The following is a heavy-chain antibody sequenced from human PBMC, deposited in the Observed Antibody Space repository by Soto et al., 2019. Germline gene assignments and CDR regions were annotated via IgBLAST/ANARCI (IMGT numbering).Heavy chain of an antibody. CDR1: SYTFTSYG. J-gene: IGHJ4*02. D-gene: IGHD5-12*01. CDR3: ARSPRVIVAAKGTLDY. Sequence: SVKGSSKASSYTFTSYGVNCVRQAPVQRLEWMGWISASTGNTNYAESVQGRVTLTTDISTSTAYMELRRLTSNDTAVYYCARSPRVIVAAKGTLDYWGQGTPVTVYS. V-gene: IGHV1-18*04. CDR2: ISASTGNT.